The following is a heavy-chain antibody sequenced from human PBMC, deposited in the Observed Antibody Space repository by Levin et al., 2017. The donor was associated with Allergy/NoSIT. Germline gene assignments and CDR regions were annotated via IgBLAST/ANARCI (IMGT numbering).Heavy chain of an antibody. J-gene: IGHJ6*02. D-gene: IGHD2-15*01. CDR3: ARDRVVASSGTNYYYGMAG. CDR1: FFSIIIYH. Sequence: SETLSLTFIFSFFSIIIYHYIFILHPPFNLLYFIFYIYYIFNTNYNPSLKSRVTISVDTSKNQFPLTLNSVTAADTAVYYCARDRVVASSGTNYYYGMAGWGQGTTVTVSS. V-gene: IGHV4-59*01. CDR2: IYYIFNT.